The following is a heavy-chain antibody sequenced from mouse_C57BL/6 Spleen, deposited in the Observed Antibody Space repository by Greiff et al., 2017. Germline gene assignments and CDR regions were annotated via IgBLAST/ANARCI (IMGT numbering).Heavy chain of an antibody. CDR1: GFTFSNYW. D-gene: IGHD4-1*01. CDR3: TGHWNFDD. J-gene: IGHJ2*01. CDR2: IRLKSDTYAT. Sequence: EVQLVESGGGLVQPGGSLKLSCVASGFTFSNYWMNWVRQSPEQGLEWVAQIRLKSDTYATHYAESVKGRVTSSRYESKSSVYLQMNNLRAEDTVIYYCTGHWNFDDWGQGTTLTVSS. V-gene: IGHV6-3*01.